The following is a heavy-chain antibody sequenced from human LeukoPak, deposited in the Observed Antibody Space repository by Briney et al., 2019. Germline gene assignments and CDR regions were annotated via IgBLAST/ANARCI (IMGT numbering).Heavy chain of an antibody. Sequence: PGGSLRLSCAASGFTFSNAWMSWVRQAPGKGLEWVGRIKSKTYGGTTDYAAPVKGRFTISRDDSKNTLYLQMNSLKTEDTAVYYCTTGSPYSSSWYDCWGQGTLVTVSS. CDR2: IKSKTYGGTT. CDR3: TTGSPYSSSWYDC. CDR1: GFTFSNAW. V-gene: IGHV3-15*01. J-gene: IGHJ5*01. D-gene: IGHD6-13*01.